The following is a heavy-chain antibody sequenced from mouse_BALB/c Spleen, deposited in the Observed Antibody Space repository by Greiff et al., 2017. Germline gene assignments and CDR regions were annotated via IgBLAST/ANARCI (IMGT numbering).Heavy chain of an antibody. CDR1: GYSITSGYY. CDR3: ARGGPNGPDY. CDR2: ISYDGSN. V-gene: IGHV3-6*02. J-gene: IGHJ2*01. Sequence: EVQVVESGPGLVKPSQSLSLTCSVTGYSITSGYYWNWIRQFPGNKLEWMGYISYDGSNNYNPSLKNRISITRDTSKNQFFLKLNSVTTEDTATYYCARGGPNGPDYWGQGTTLTVSS. D-gene: IGHD1-1*02.